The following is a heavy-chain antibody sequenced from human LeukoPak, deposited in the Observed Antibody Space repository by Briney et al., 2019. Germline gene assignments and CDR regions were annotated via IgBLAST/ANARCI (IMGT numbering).Heavy chain of an antibody. D-gene: IGHD6-19*01. V-gene: IGHV3-23*01. CDR1: GFTFSSRG. J-gene: IGHJ4*02. CDR3: ANWATSSDWKGPFDY. Sequence: GGSLRLSCVVSGFTFSSRGMNWVRQAPGKGLEWVSGISGSGGRTDYAGSVKGRFTISRDNSKSTLYLQMNSLRAEDTAVYYCANWATSSDWKGPFDYWGQGTLVIVSS. CDR2: ISGSGGRT.